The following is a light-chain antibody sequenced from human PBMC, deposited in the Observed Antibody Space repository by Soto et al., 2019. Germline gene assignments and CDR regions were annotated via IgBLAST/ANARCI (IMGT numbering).Light chain of an antibody. CDR1: SSDVGSYTF. CDR3: CSYAGSMTWV. V-gene: IGLV2-23*01. Sequence: QSALTQPASASGSPGQSITISCTGSSSDVGSYTFVSWYQHHPGKAPKLMIYEATKRPSGVSHRFSGSKSGNTASLTISGLQAEDEGEYYCCSYAGSMTWVFGGGTKLTVL. CDR2: EAT. J-gene: IGLJ3*02.